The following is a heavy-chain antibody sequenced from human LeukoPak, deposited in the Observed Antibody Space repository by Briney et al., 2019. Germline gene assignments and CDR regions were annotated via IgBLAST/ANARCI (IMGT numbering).Heavy chain of an antibody. D-gene: IGHD3-10*01. J-gene: IGHJ6*03. CDR1: GFTFSSYG. V-gene: IGHV3-30*03. Sequence: PGGSLRLSCAASGFTFSSYGMHWVRQAPGKGLEWVAVISYDGSNKYYADSVKGRFTISRDNSKNTLYLQMNSPRAEDSAVYYCVGYGSGNSTNYYYYYMDVWGKGTTVTVSS. CDR2: ISYDGSNK. CDR3: VGYGSGNSTNYYYYYMDV.